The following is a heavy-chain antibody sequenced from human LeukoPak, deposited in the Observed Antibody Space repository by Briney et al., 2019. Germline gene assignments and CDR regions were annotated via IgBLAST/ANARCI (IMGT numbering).Heavy chain of an antibody. D-gene: IGHD6-13*01. CDR1: GGSISRSFYY. CDR3: ARSSGYSSSGGLNWFDT. Sequence: PSETLSLTCTVSGGSISRSFYYWGWIRQSPGKGLEWIGSIYYSDSGKMYYNPSLKSRVTMSADTSKNQFSLRVSSVTAADTAVYYCARSSGYSSSGGLNWFDTWGQGTLVTVSS. V-gene: IGHV4-39*01. J-gene: IGHJ5*02. CDR2: IYYSDSGKM.